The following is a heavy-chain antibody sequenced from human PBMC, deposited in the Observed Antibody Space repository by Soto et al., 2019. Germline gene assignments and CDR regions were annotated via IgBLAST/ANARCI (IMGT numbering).Heavy chain of an antibody. Sequence: SETLSLTCTVSGGSISSYYWSWIRQPPGKGLEWIGYIYYSGSTNYNPSLKSRVTISVDTSKNQSSLKLSSVTAADTAVYYCARTTDYYGSGSSHYYYGMDVWGQGTTVTVSS. D-gene: IGHD3-10*01. CDR1: GGSISSYY. CDR2: IYYSGST. CDR3: ARTTDYYGSGSSHYYYGMDV. J-gene: IGHJ6*02. V-gene: IGHV4-59*01.